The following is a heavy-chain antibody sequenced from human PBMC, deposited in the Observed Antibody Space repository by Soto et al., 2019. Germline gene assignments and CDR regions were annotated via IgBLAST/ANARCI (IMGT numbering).Heavy chain of an antibody. J-gene: IGHJ2*01. D-gene: IGHD6-13*01. V-gene: IGHV4-39*01. CDR2: IYYSGST. CDR3: FFFQAEDGIRACSTVSAFLLNRSSDL. Sequence: PGKGLEWIGSIYYSGSTYYNPSLKSRVTISVDTSKNQFSLKLSSVTAADTAVYYCFFFQAEDGIRACSTVSAFLLNRSSDL.